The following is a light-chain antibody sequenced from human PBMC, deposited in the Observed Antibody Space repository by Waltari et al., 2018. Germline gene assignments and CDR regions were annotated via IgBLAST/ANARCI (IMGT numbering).Light chain of an antibody. V-gene: IGLV2-14*03. J-gene: IGLJ2*01. CDR2: DVN. Sequence: QSALTQPASVSGSPGQSITISSTGSSGNCGTSKSVSWYQQHPGRTPRLIIYDVNMRPSGISVRFAGSKSGATASLTISGLQTEDEADYYCSSYTGSSTVIFGGGTRLTVL. CDR3: SSYTGSSTVI. CDR1: SGNCGTSKS.